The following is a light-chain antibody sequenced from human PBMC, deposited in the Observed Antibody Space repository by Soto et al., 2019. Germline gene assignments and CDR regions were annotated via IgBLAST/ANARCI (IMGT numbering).Light chain of an antibody. V-gene: IGKV3-20*02. CDR2: MAS. Sequence: DTVLTQSPGTLSLTSGERATLSCRASQSISGTYLAWYQQKPGQSPRLLISMASTLESGVPSRFSGSGSGTEFTLTISSLQPDDFATYYCQQYNSHSPWTFGQGTKVDIK. CDR1: QSISGTY. J-gene: IGKJ1*01. CDR3: QQYNSHSPWT.